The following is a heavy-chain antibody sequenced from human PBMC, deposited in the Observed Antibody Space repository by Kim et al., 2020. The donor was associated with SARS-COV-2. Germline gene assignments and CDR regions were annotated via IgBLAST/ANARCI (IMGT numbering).Heavy chain of an antibody. J-gene: IGHJ5*02. D-gene: IGHD3-10*01. Sequence: SETLSLTCAVYGGSFSGYYWSWIRQPPGKGLEWIGEINHSGSTNYNPSLKSRVTISVDTSKNQFSLKLSSVTAADTAVYYCARGGDTMVQGWFDPWGQGTLVTVSS. CDR2: INHSGST. CDR1: GGSFSGYY. CDR3: ARGGDTMVQGWFDP. V-gene: IGHV4-34*01.